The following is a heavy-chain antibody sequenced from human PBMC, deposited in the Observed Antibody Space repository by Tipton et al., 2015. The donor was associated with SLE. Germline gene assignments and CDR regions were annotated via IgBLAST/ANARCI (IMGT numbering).Heavy chain of an antibody. CDR1: NESFSIYH. D-gene: IGHD3-10*01. Sequence: TLSLTCAVYNESFSIYHWSWIRQPPGKGLEWIGEINYRGSTNYSPSLRSRVTMSVDSSKNQFSLEVRSVTAADTAVYYCARAGFASLWFVGYWVQGSLVTVSS. CDR3: ARAGFASLWFVGY. CDR2: INYRGST. J-gene: IGHJ4*02. V-gene: IGHV4-34*01.